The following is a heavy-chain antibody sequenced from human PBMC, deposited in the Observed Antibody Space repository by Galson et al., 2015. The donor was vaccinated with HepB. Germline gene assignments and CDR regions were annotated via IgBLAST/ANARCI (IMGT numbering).Heavy chain of an antibody. J-gene: IGHJ4*02. CDR3: ARSSPPTVTTRRGFDY. CDR1: GGTFSSYA. Sequence: SVKVSCKASGGTFSSYAISWVRQAPGQGLEWMGGIIPIFGTANYAQKFQGRVTITADESTSTAYMELSSLRSEDTAVYYCARSSPPTVTTRRGFDYWGQGTLVTVSS. D-gene: IGHD4-17*01. CDR2: IIPIFGTA. V-gene: IGHV1-69*13.